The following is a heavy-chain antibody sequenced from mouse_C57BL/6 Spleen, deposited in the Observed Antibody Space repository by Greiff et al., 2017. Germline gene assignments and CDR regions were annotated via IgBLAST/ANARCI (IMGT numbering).Heavy chain of an antibody. D-gene: IGHD1-1*01. CDR1: GYTFTSYW. CDR2: IHPNSGST. CDR3: AREGKYYYGSSPYYYAMDY. V-gene: IGHV1-64*01. J-gene: IGHJ4*01. Sequence: QVQLQQPGAELVKPGASVKLSCKASGYTFTSYWMHWVKQRPGQGLEWIGMIHPNSGSTNYNEKFKSKATLTVDKSSSTAYMQLSSLTSEDSAVYYCAREGKYYYGSSPYYYAMDYWGQGTSVTVSS.